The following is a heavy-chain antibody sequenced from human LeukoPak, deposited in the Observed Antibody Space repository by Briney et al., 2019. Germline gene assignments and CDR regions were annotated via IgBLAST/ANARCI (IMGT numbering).Heavy chain of an antibody. CDR1: GFTFDDYA. Sequence: GGSLRLSCAASGFTFDDYAMHWVRQAPGKGLEWVSGISWNSGSIGYADSVKGRFTISRDNAKNPLYLQMNSLRAEDTAVYYCGTGWAIDFWGQGTLVTVSS. CDR2: ISWNSGSI. D-gene: IGHD2-15*01. J-gene: IGHJ4*02. CDR3: GTGWAIDF. V-gene: IGHV3-9*01.